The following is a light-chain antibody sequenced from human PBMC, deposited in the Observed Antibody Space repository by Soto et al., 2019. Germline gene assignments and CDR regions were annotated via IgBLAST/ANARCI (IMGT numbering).Light chain of an antibody. J-gene: IGLJ1*01. V-gene: IGLV2-14*01. Sequence: QSALTQPASVSGSPGQSITISCTGTSSDVGGYNYVSWYQQHPGKAPKLMIYDVSNRPSGVSXRFSGSKSGNTASLTISGXXXEDEADXXXSSYTSSSTLLYVFGTGTKVTVL. CDR2: DVS. CDR1: SSDVGGYNY. CDR3: SSYTSSSTLLYV.